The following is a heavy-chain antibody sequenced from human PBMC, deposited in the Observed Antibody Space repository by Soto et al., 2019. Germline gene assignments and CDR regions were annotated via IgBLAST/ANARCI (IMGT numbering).Heavy chain of an antibody. J-gene: IGHJ5*02. D-gene: IGHD6-13*01. V-gene: IGHV4-39*01. CDR3: ARGVSSSWYPGP. Sequence: SETLSLTCTVSGGSISSSSYYWGWVRQPPGKGLEWIGSIYYSGSTYYNPSLKSRVTISVDTSKNQFSLKLSSVTAADTAVYYCARGVSSSWYPGPWGQGTLVTVSS. CDR1: GGSISSSSYY. CDR2: IYYSGST.